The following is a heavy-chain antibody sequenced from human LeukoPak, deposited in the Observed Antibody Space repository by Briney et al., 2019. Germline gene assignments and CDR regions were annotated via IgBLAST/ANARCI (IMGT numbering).Heavy chain of an antibody. J-gene: IGHJ4*02. CDR1: GGTFSSYA. Sequence: SVKVSCKASGGTFSSYAISWVRQAPGQGLEWMGGIIPTFGTANYAQKFQGRVTITTDESTSTAYMEQSSLRSEDTAVYYCARTVYGSGSYHFDYWGQGTLVTVSS. D-gene: IGHD3-10*01. V-gene: IGHV1-69*05. CDR2: IIPTFGTA. CDR3: ARTVYGSGSYHFDY.